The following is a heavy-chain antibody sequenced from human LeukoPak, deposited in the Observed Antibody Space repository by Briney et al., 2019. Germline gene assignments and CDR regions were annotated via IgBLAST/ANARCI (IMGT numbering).Heavy chain of an antibody. CDR3: SGGSRFVDY. D-gene: IGHD3-10*01. V-gene: IGHV3-7*04. Sequence: PGGSLRLSCAASGFMFSNYWMTWVRQAPGKGLEWVANIKEDGSEKYYVDSVKGRFTISRDNAENSLFLQMNSLRVEDTAVYYCSGGSRFVDYWGQGTLVTVSS. CDR1: GFMFSNYW. CDR2: IKEDGSEK. J-gene: IGHJ4*02.